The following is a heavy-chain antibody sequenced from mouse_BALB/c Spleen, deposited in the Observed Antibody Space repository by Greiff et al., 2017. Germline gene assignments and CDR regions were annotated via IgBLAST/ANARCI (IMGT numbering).Heavy chain of an antibody. CDR3: ANLNWGIPYAMDY. V-gene: IGHV1S137*01. CDR1: GYTFTDYA. CDR2: ISTYYGDA. J-gene: IGHJ4*01. D-gene: IGHD4-1*02. Sequence: QVQLKESGAELVRPGVSVKISCKGSGYTFTDYAMHWVKQSHAKSLEWIGVISTYYGDASYNQKFKGKATMTVDKSSSTAYMELARLTSEDSAIYYCANLNWGIPYAMDYWGQGTSVTVSS.